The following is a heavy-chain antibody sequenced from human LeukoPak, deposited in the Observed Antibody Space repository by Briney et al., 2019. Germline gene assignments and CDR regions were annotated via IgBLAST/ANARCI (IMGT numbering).Heavy chain of an antibody. Sequence: PGGSLRLSCAASGFSFSNYAMRWVRQAPGKGLEWVAVISYDERNKYYADSVKGRFTISRDNSKNTLYLQMNSLRAEDTAVYYCARVYEYYYFDYWGQGTLVTVSS. CDR3: ARVYEYYYFDY. D-gene: IGHD5/OR15-5a*01. V-gene: IGHV3-30*04. CDR1: GFSFSNYA. CDR2: ISYDERNK. J-gene: IGHJ4*02.